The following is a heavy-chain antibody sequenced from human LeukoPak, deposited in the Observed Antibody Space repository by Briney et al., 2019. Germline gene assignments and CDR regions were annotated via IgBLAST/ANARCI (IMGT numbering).Heavy chain of an antibody. Sequence: PGGSLRLSCAASGFTFSSYAMHWIRQPPGKGLEWIGYIYYSGSTNYNPSLKSRVTISVDTSKNQFSLKLSSVTAADTAVYYCARSRPRYCTNGVCYFGVYFDYWGQGTLVTVSS. CDR1: GFTFSSYA. CDR3: ARSRPRYCTNGVCYFGVYFDY. J-gene: IGHJ4*02. CDR2: IYYSGST. V-gene: IGHV4-59*01. D-gene: IGHD2-8*01.